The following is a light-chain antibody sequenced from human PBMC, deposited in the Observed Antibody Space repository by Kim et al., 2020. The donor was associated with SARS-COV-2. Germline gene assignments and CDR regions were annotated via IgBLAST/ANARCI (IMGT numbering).Light chain of an antibody. V-gene: IGKV1-6*01. CDR3: LQDDSYPRT. Sequence: ASVGDRITITCRASQGIRNELGWYQQRPGKAPKLLIYAASSLESGVSSRFRGSGSGTYFTLTISSLQPEDSATYYCLQDDSYPRTFGGGTKVEIK. CDR2: AAS. CDR1: QGIRNE. J-gene: IGKJ4*01.